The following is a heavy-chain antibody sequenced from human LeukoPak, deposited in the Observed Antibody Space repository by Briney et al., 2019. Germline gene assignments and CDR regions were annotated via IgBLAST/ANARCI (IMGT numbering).Heavy chain of an antibody. D-gene: IGHD3-22*01. J-gene: IGHJ6*02. CDR2: IIPIFGTA. Sequence: ASVNVSCKASGGTFSSYAISWVRQAPGQGLEWMGGIIPIFGTANYAQKFQGRVTITADESTSTAYMELSSLRSEDTAVYYCARGQSTEYYYDSSGYLRSYYYGMDVWGQGTTVTVSS. V-gene: IGHV1-69*13. CDR1: GGTFSSYA. CDR3: ARGQSTEYYYDSSGYLRSYYYGMDV.